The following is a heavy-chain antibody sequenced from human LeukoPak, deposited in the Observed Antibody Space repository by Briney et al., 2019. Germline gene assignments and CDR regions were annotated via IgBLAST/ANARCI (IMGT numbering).Heavy chain of an antibody. D-gene: IGHD6-13*01. J-gene: IGHJ4*02. Sequence: SETLSLTCTVSGGSISSNFWSWIRQPPGKGLEYIGYIYNSGTTNYNPSLKSRVTISVDTSKNQFSLKLSSVTAADTAVYYCARYSSSWESTIDYWGQGTLVTVSS. V-gene: IGHV4-59*01. CDR3: ARYSSSWESTIDY. CDR2: IYNSGTT. CDR1: GGSISSNF.